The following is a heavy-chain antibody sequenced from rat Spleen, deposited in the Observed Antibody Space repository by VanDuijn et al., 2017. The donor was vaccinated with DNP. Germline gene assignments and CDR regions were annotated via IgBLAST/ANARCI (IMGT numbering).Heavy chain of an antibody. J-gene: IGHJ3*01. CDR2: ISYDGFST. D-gene: IGHD1-6*01. Sequence: EVQLVESGGGLVQPGRSLKLSCAVSGFTFSDYGMAWVRQAPTKGLEWVASISYDGFSTYCRDSVRGRFTISRDNAENTVNLQMNSLRSEDTATYYCARQPYTTDYYYVDWFAYWGQGTLVTVSS. CDR3: ARQPYTTDYYYVDWFAY. V-gene: IGHV5-29*01. CDR1: GFTFSDYG.